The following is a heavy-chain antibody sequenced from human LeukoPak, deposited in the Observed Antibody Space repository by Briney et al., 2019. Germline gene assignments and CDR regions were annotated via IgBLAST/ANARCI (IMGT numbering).Heavy chain of an antibody. D-gene: IGHD6-19*01. CDR3: ARFATQYSSGIHGMDV. V-gene: IGHV1-2*02. J-gene: IGHJ6*02. Sequence: GASVKVSCKASGYTFTGYYMHWVRQAPGQELEWMGWINPNSGGTNYAQKFQGRVTMTRDTSISTAYMELSRLRSDDTAVYYCARFATQYSSGIHGMDVWGQGTTVTVSS. CDR1: GYTFTGYY. CDR2: INPNSGGT.